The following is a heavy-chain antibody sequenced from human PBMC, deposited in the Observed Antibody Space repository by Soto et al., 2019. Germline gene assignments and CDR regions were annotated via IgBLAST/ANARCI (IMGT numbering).Heavy chain of an antibody. CDR2: IWNDGGNK. Sequence: QVQLVESGGGVVQPGRSLRLSCAASGFTFSSYAMHWVRQAPGKGLDWVAVIWNDGGNKYYADSVQGRFTISRDNSKNTLYLQVNSLRAEDTALYYCARAYDFWSGIDYWGQGFLVNVSS. D-gene: IGHD3-3*01. J-gene: IGHJ4*02. CDR3: ARAYDFWSGIDY. CDR1: GFTFSSYA. V-gene: IGHV3-33*01.